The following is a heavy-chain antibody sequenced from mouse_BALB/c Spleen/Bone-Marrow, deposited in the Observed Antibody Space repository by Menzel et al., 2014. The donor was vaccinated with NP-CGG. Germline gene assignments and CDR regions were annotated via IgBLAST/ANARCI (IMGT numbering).Heavy chain of an antibody. D-gene: IGHD3-1*01. CDR1: GFTFSSYT. Sequence: EVQGVESGGGLVQPGGSLKLSCAASGFTFSSYTVSWVRQTPEKRLEWVAYISNGGGSTYDPDTVKGRFTISRDNAKNTLYLQMSSLKSEDTAMYYCARQLGLRWAMDYWGQGTSVTVSS. V-gene: IGHV5-12-2*01. CDR2: ISNGGGST. J-gene: IGHJ4*01. CDR3: ARQLGLRWAMDY.